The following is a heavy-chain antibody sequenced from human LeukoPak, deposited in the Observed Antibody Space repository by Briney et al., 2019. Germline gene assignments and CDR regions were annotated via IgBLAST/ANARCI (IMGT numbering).Heavy chain of an antibody. Sequence: SETLSLTCAASGVSFDDYYWSWVRQTPGKGLEWIGEINHSGSTNDSPSLKSRVTLSIDTSRKQFSLNLRSVTVADTGIYYCTRMTAGHDYWGQGTLVTVSS. CDR1: GVSFDDYY. V-gene: IGHV4-34*01. J-gene: IGHJ4*02. CDR3: TRMTAGHDY. D-gene: IGHD2-21*02. CDR2: INHSGST.